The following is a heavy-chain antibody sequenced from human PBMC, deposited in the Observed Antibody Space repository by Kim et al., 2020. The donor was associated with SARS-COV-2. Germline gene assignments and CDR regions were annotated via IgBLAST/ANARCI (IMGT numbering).Heavy chain of an antibody. J-gene: IGHJ5*02. Sequence: GGSLRLSCSASGFTFSSYAMHWVRQAPGKGLEYVSAISSNGGSTYYADSVKGRFTISRDNSKNTLYLQMSSLRAEDTAVYYCVKPGARPMIVAQKGNNWFDPWGQGTLVTVSS. CDR3: VKPGARPMIVAQKGNNWFDP. D-gene: IGHD3-22*01. V-gene: IGHV3-64D*09. CDR2: ISSNGGST. CDR1: GFTFSSYA.